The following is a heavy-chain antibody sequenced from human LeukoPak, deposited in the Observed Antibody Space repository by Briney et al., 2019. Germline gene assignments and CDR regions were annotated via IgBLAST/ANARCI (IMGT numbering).Heavy chain of an antibody. D-gene: IGHD2-15*01. CDR3: AKDSVAATQ. CDR1: GFTFDDYA. Sequence: GGSLRLSCAASGFTFDDYAMHWVRHAPGKGLEWVSGISWNSGSIGYADSVKGRFTISRDNAKNSLYLQMNSLRAEDTALYYCAKDSVAATQWGQGALVTVSS. CDR2: ISWNSGSI. V-gene: IGHV3-9*01. J-gene: IGHJ4*02.